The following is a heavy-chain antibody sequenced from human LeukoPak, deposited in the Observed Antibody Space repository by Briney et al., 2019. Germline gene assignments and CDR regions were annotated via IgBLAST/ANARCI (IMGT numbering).Heavy chain of an antibody. CDR3: ARDPGANWDPRGEYYFDY. V-gene: IGHV3-7*01. Sequence: PGGSLRLSCAASGFTLSSYWMSWVRQAPGKGLEWVANIKQDGSEKYYVDSVKSRFTISRDNAKNSLYLQMNSLRAEDTAVYYCARDPGANWDPRGEYYFDYWGQGTLVTVSS. CDR1: GFTLSSYW. CDR2: IKQDGSEK. D-gene: IGHD1-1*01. J-gene: IGHJ4*02.